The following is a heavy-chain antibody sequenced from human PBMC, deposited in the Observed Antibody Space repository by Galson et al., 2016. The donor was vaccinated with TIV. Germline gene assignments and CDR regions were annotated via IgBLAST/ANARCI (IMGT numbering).Heavy chain of an antibody. J-gene: IGHJ6*02. V-gene: IGHV3-33*01. D-gene: IGHD3-9*01. CDR2: IWFDGGNK. CDR3: ARERRPSLRYFDWLKNYSLDV. Sequence: SLRLSCAASGFTFSLYGMHWVRQAPGKGLEWVAVIWFDGGNKYYADSVKGRFTLSRDNSQNTLYLQMSSLRAEDTAVYYCARERRPSLRYFDWLKNYSLDVWGQGTTVTVSS. CDR1: GFTFSLYG.